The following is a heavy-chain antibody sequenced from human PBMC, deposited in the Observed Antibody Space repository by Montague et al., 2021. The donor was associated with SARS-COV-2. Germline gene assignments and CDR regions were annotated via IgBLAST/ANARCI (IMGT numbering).Heavy chain of an antibody. CDR1: GFSLSTSGMC. J-gene: IGHJ3*02. CDR3: ARGYYDILTGYLDAFDI. V-gene: IGHV2-70*11. CDR2: IDWDDDK. Sequence: PALAKPTQTLTLTCTFSGFSLSTSGMCVSWIRQPPGKALEWLARIDWDDDKYYSTSLKTRLTISKDTSKNQVVLTMTNMDPVDTATYYCARGYYDILTGYLDAFDIGGQGTMVTVSS. D-gene: IGHD3-9*01.